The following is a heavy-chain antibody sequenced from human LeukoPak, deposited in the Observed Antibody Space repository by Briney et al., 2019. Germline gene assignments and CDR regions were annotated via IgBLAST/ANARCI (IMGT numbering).Heavy chain of an antibody. J-gene: IGHJ4*02. CDR1: GFTFSSYG. V-gene: IGHV3-33*01. D-gene: IGHD6-19*01. Sequence: PGGSLRLSCAASGFTFSSYGMHWVRQAPGEGLEWVAVIWYDGSNKYYADSVKGRFTISRDNSKNTLYLQMNSLRAEDTAVYYCARERGSGWYYFDYWGQGTLVTVSS. CDR3: ARERGSGWYYFDY. CDR2: IWYDGSNK.